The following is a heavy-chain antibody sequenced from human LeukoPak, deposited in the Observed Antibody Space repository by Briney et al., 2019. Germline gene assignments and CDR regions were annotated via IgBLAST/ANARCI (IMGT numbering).Heavy chain of an antibody. CDR2: INHSGST. D-gene: IGHD2/OR15-2a*01. CDR1: GGSFSGYY. CDR3: ASLKTGNTFDY. Sequence: SETLSLTCAVYGGSFSGYYWSWIRQPPGKGLEWIGEINHSGSTNYNPSLKSRVTISVDTSKNQFSLKLGPVTAADTAVYYCASLKTGNTFDYWGQGTLVTVSS. V-gene: IGHV4-34*01. J-gene: IGHJ4*02.